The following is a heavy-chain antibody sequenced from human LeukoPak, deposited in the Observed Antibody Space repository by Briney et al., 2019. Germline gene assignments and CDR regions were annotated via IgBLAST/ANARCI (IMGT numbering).Heavy chain of an antibody. CDR3: ARVLNYYGSGSYFGY. Sequence: GRCLRLSWAASGFTFSSYSMNSVRQHPGKGLEWVSSISSSSSYIYYADSVKGRFTISRDNAKNSLYLQMNSLRAEDTAVYYCARVLNYYGSGSYFGYWGQGTLVTVSS. V-gene: IGHV3-21*01. D-gene: IGHD3-10*01. CDR1: GFTFSSYS. J-gene: IGHJ4*02. CDR2: ISSSSSYI.